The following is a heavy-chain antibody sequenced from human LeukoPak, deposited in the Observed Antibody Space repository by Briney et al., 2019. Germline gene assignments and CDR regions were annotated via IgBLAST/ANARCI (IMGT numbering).Heavy chain of an antibody. D-gene: IGHD6-13*01. J-gene: IGHJ3*02. CDR1: GFTFSSYS. CDR2: ISSSSSYI. V-gene: IGHV3-21*01. Sequence: PGGSLRLSCATSGFTFSSYSVNWVRQAPGKGLEWVSSISSSSSYIYYADSVKGRFTISRDNAKNSLYLQMNSLRAEDTAVYYCARDEGSSSSWPDAFDIWGQGTMVTVSS. CDR3: ARDEGSSSSWPDAFDI.